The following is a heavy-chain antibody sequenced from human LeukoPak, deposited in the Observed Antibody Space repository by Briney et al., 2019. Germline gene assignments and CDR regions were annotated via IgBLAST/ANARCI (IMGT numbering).Heavy chain of an antibody. V-gene: IGHV3-23*01. Sequence: GGSLRLSCAASGFTFSSYEMNWVRQAPGKGLEWVSAISGSGGSTYYADSVKGRFTISRDNSKNTLYLQMNSLRAEDTAVYYCATPSSGYYKFDYWGQGTLVTVSS. CDR2: ISGSGGST. D-gene: IGHD3-22*01. CDR1: GFTFSSYE. CDR3: ATPSSGYYKFDY. J-gene: IGHJ4*02.